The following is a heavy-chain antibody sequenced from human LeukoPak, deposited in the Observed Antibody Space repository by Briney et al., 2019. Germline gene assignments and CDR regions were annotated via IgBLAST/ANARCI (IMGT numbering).Heavy chain of an antibody. CDR1: GGTISSHY. Sequence: PSETLSLTCTVSGGTISSHYWSWIRQPPGKGLEWIGNIYYSGSTNYNPSLKSRVTISVDTSKNQFSLKLSSVTAADTAVYYCATYSYGYPYDAFDIWGQGTMVTVSS. J-gene: IGHJ3*02. V-gene: IGHV4-59*11. CDR3: ATYSYGYPYDAFDI. CDR2: IYYSGST. D-gene: IGHD5-18*01.